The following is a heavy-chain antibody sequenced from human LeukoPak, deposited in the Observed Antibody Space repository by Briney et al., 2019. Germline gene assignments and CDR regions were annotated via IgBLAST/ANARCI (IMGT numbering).Heavy chain of an antibody. CDR2: IYYSGST. J-gene: IGHJ3*02. V-gene: IGHV4-39*01. D-gene: IGHD4-17*01. CDR1: GGSISSSSYY. Sequence: SETLSLTCTVSGGSISSSSYYWGWIRQPPGKGLEWIGSIYYSGSTYYNPSLKSRVTISVDTSKNQFSLKLSSVTAADTAVYYCARLAPVTTVTWDAFDIWGQGTMVTVSS. CDR3: ARLAPVTTVTWDAFDI.